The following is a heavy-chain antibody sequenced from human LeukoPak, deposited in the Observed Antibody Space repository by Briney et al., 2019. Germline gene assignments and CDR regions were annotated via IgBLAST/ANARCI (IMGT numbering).Heavy chain of an antibody. Sequence: ASVKVSCKASGYTFTGYYMHWVRQAPGQGLEWMGWINPNSGGTNYAQKFQGRVTMTRDTSISTAYMELSRLRSDDTAVYCCARVVVPVSISWFDPWGQGTLVTVSS. J-gene: IGHJ5*02. CDR2: INPNSGGT. V-gene: IGHV1-2*02. CDR3: ARVVVPVSISWFDP. CDR1: GYTFTGYY. D-gene: IGHD2-2*01.